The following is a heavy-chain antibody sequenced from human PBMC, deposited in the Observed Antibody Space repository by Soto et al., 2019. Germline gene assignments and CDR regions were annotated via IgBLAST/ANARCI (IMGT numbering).Heavy chain of an antibody. Sequence: GESLKISCKGSGYSFTGYWIVWVRQMPGKGLEWMGIIYPEDSETRYSPSFEGQVTISADKSIDTAYLQWSSLKASDTAMYYCARHDYYYDSSGYYLTYWYFDLWGRGTLVTVSS. D-gene: IGHD3-22*01. CDR3: ARHDYYYDSSGYYLTYWYFDL. CDR2: IYPEDSET. CDR1: GYSFTGYW. V-gene: IGHV5-51*01. J-gene: IGHJ2*01.